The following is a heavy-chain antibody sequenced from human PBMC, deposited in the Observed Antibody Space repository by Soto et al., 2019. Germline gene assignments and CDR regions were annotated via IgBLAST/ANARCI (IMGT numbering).Heavy chain of an antibody. D-gene: IGHD4-4*01. CDR3: ARDVAVTPGGAFDI. CDR2: INPNSGGT. CDR1: GYTFTGHY. J-gene: IGHJ3*02. V-gene: IGHV1-2*04. Sequence: ASVKVSCKASGYTFTGHYMHWVRQAPGQGLEWMGWINPNSGGTNYAQKFQGWVTMTRDTSISTAYMELSRLRSDDTAVYYCARDVAVTPGGAFDIWGQGTMVTVSS.